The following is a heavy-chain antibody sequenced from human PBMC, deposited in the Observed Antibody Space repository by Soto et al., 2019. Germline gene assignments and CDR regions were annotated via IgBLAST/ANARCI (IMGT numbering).Heavy chain of an antibody. V-gene: IGHV1-2*02. CDR3: ARVRWGLNYYNGMDV. Sequence: QVQLVQSGAEVKKSGASVKVSCKPSGYSFSDYFIQWVRQAPGQGLEWVAWINPKTAATNYAKKFQGRVSLTWDTSSTTAYMELTRLRPYETAVYYCARVRWGLNYYNGMDVWGQGTTVIVSS. CDR2: INPKTAAT. CDR1: GYSFSDYF. D-gene: IGHD1-26*01. J-gene: IGHJ6*02.